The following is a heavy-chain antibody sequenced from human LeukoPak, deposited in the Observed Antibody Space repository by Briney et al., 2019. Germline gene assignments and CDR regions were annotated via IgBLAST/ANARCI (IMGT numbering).Heavy chain of an antibody. CDR1: GGSFSGYY. Sequence: PSETLSLTCAVYGGSFSGYYWSWIRQPPGKGLEWIGEIDHSGRTNSNPSLKSRVTISVDTSKNQFSPRLSSVTAADTAVYYCARKSIVAAGRKPYDYWDQGTLVTVSS. V-gene: IGHV4-34*01. J-gene: IGHJ4*02. CDR2: IDHSGRT. CDR3: ARKSIVAAGRKPYDY. D-gene: IGHD6-13*01.